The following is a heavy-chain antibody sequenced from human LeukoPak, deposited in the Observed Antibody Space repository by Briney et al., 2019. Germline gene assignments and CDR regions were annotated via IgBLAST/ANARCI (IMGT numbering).Heavy chain of an antibody. CDR1: GFTFSDHY. V-gene: IGHV3-72*01. CDR2: TRDKATSYTT. D-gene: IGHD4-11*01. Sequence: GGSLRLSCAASGFTFSDHYMAWVRQAPGKGLEWVGRTRDKATSYTTDYAASVKGRFTISRDDSKNSLSLQMHSLKSEDTAVYYCARVGVMKTTVDYWGQGTLVTVSS. CDR3: ARVGVMKTTVDY. J-gene: IGHJ4*02.